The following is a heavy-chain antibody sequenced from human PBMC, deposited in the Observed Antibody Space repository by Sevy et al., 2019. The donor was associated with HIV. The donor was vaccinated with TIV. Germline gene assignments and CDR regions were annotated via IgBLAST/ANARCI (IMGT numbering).Heavy chain of an antibody. V-gene: IGHV4-39*01. CDR1: GGSISSSRHY. Sequence: SETLSLTCNVSGGSISSSRHYWGWIRQSPGKSLEWIGSRFYSGGAYYNPSLQSRVTMSVDTSKNQFSLNVHSVTAADTAVYYCARHPLGNWFDLWGQGILVTVSS. J-gene: IGHJ5*02. D-gene: IGHD3-16*01. CDR2: RFYSGGA. CDR3: ARHPLGNWFDL.